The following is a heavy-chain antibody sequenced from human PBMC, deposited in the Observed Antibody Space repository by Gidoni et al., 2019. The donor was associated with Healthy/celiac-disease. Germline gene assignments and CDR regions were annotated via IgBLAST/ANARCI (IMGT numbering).Heavy chain of an antibody. V-gene: IGHV4-59*01. J-gene: IGHJ4*02. CDR2: IYYSGST. Sequence: QVQLQESAPGLVQPSETLSLTCPAPGGSISSYYWSWTRQPPGRGLEWIGYIYYSGSTNYNPSLKSRVTISVDTSKNQFSLKLSSVTAADTAVYYCARYRGDFDYWGQGTLVTVSS. CDR1: GGSISSYY. CDR3: ARYRGDFDY. D-gene: IGHD3-10*01.